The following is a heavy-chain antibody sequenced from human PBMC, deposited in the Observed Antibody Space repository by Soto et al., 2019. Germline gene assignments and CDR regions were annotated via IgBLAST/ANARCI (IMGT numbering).Heavy chain of an antibody. CDR1: GFTFSSYA. J-gene: IGHJ6*02. V-gene: IGHV3-23*01. CDR3: AKKGGAEQLWTYGMDV. Sequence: GGSLRLSCAASGFTFSSYAMIWVRQAPGKGLEWVSGIIGSGGSTFNADSVKGRFTISRDNSKNTLFLQMNSLRAEDTAVYYCAKKGGAEQLWTYGMDVWGQGTTVTVSS. D-gene: IGHD6-13*01. CDR2: IIGSGGST.